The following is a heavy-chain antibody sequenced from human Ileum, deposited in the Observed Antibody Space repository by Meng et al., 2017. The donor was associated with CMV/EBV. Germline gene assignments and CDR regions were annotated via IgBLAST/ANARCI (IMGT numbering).Heavy chain of an antibody. Sequence: QVQLQESVPGLVKPSQTLSLTCTVSGDSLSTGDYYWSWIRQPPGKGPEWIGYIYYSGSTLYNPSLKSPVTISLDKSKNQFSLRLRSVTAADTAVYFCAREGGGWYFDSWGQGTLVTVSS. CDR2: IYYSGST. CDR1: GDSLSTGDYY. J-gene: IGHJ4*02. D-gene: IGHD6-19*01. CDR3: AREGGGWYFDS. V-gene: IGHV4-30-4*01.